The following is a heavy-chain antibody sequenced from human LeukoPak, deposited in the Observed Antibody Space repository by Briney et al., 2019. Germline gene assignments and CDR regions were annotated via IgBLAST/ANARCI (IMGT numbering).Heavy chain of an antibody. CDR1: GGSFSGYY. Sequence: PSETLSLTCAVYGGSFSGYYWSWIRQPPGKGLEWIGEINHSGSTNYNPSLKSRVTISVDTSKNQFSLKLSSVTAADTAVYYCARGGYYDSSGYPIYYFDYWGQGTLVTVSS. CDR2: INHSGST. V-gene: IGHV4-34*01. CDR3: ARGGYYDSSGYPIYYFDY. J-gene: IGHJ4*02. D-gene: IGHD3-22*01.